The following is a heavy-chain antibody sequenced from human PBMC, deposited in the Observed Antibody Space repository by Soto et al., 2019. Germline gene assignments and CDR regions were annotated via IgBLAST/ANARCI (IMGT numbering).Heavy chain of an antibody. CDR2: IYYSGST. D-gene: IGHD3-22*01. CDR3: ARQTDSYYTFDAFDI. CDR1: SGSISSGSYY. Sequence: QLQLQESGPGLVKPSETLSLTCTVSSGSISSGSYYWDWIRQPPGKGLEWIGNIYYSGSTNYNPYLESRVTISVDTSKNQFSLKLSSVTAADTAVYYCARQTDSYYTFDAFDIWGQGTMVTVSS. V-gene: IGHV4-39*01. J-gene: IGHJ3*02.